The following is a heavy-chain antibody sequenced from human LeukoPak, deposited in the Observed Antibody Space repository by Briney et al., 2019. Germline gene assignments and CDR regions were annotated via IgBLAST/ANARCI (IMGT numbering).Heavy chain of an antibody. CDR3: ARFPCSGDSCYSGIRAFDI. Sequence: SETLSLNCAVYGGSFSGYYWNWIRQSPGKGLEWIGEINHSGTTNYIASLKSRVTISVDTSKKQFSLKLSSVTAADTAVYYCARFPCSGDSCYSGIRAFDIWGQGTMVTVSS. D-gene: IGHD2-15*01. CDR2: INHSGTT. CDR1: GGSFSGYY. J-gene: IGHJ3*02. V-gene: IGHV4-34*01.